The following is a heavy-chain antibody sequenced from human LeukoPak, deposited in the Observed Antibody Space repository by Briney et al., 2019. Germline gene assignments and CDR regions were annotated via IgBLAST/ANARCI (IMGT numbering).Heavy chain of an antibody. J-gene: IGHJ4*02. V-gene: IGHV3-20*04. Sequence: GGSLRLSCAASGFTFDGYGMRWVRQAPGKGLEWVSGINWNGGSTGYADSVKGRFTISRDNAKNSLYLQVNSLRAEDTALYYCARDIRLSGSYLFDYWGQGTLVTVSS. CDR1: GFTFDGYG. CDR2: INWNGGST. D-gene: IGHD1-26*01. CDR3: ARDIRLSGSYLFDY.